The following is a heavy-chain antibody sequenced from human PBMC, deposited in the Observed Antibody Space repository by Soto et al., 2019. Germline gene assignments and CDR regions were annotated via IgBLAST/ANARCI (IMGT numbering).Heavy chain of an antibody. Sequence: EVQLVESGGGLVQPGRSLRLSCAASGFTLDDYAMHWVRQAPGKGLEWVSGISWNSGNIGYADSVKGRFTISRDNAKNSLYLQMNSLRAEDTALYYCAKDRGGYYYNYMGVWGKGTTVTVCS. CDR2: ISWNSGNI. CDR3: AKDRGGYYYNYMGV. J-gene: IGHJ6*03. CDR1: GFTLDDYA. D-gene: IGHD3-10*01. V-gene: IGHV3-9*01.